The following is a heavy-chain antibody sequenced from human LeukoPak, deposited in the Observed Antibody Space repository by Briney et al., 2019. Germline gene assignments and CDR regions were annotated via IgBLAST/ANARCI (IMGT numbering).Heavy chain of an antibody. V-gene: IGHV1-69*13. J-gene: IGHJ4*02. CDR2: IIPIFGTA. CDR1: GGTFSSYA. D-gene: IGHD3-22*01. CDR3: ARGYDSSGYHPDY. Sequence: EASVKVSCKASGGTFSSYAISWVRQAPGQGLEWMGGIIPIFGTANYAQKFQGRVTITADESTSTAYMELSSLRSEDTAVYYCARGYDSSGYHPDYWGQGTLVTVSS.